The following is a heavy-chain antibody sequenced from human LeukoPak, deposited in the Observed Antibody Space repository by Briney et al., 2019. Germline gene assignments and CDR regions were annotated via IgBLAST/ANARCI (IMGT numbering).Heavy chain of an antibody. J-gene: IGHJ4*02. V-gene: IGHV3-48*03. Sequence: GGSLRLSCAASGFTFSSYEMNWVRQAPGKGLEWVSYISSSGSTIYYADSVKGRFTISRDNAKKSLYLQMNSLRAEDTAVYYCARVLVVAAAFDYWGQGTLVTVSS. CDR1: GFTFSSYE. D-gene: IGHD2-15*01. CDR3: ARVLVVAAAFDY. CDR2: ISSSGSTI.